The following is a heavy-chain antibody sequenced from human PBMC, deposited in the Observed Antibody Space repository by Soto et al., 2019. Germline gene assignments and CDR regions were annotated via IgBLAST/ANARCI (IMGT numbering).Heavy chain of an antibody. CDR3: AKGTDRYYGSEFDY. D-gene: IGHD3-10*01. J-gene: IGHJ4*02. CDR2: ISYDGSNK. Sequence: QVQLVESGGGVVQPGRSLRLSCAASGFTFSSYGMHWVRQAPGKGLEWVAVISYDGSNKYYADSVKGRFTISRDNSKNTLYLQMNSLRAEDTAVYYCAKGTDRYYGSEFDYWGQGTLVTVSS. V-gene: IGHV3-30*18. CDR1: GFTFSSYG.